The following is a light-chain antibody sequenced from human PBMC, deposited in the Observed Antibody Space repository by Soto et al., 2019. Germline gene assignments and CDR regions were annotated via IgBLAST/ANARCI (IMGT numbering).Light chain of an antibody. Sequence: EIVMTQSPATLSVSPGERATLSCRASQSVSSNLAWYQQKPGQAPRLLIYGASTGATGIPARFSGSGSGTEFTLTISSLQSEAFAVYYCQQYNNWPPWTFGQGTKVEIK. V-gene: IGKV3-15*01. J-gene: IGKJ1*01. CDR2: GAS. CDR3: QQYNNWPPWT. CDR1: QSVSSN.